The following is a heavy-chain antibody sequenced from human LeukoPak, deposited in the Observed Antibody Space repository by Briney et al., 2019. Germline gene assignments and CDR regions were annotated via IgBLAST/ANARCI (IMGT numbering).Heavy chain of an antibody. CDR3: VRGVYASGSSP. CDR1: GFTLSNYW. Sequence: PGGSLRLSCEASGFTLSNYWMYRVRQAPGKGLVWVSRIISDGSSNYADSVKGRFTISRDNAKNTLYLQMNSLRAEDTAVYYCVRGVYASGSSPWGQGTLVTVPS. V-gene: IGHV3-74*01. D-gene: IGHD3-10*01. CDR2: IISDGSS. J-gene: IGHJ5*02.